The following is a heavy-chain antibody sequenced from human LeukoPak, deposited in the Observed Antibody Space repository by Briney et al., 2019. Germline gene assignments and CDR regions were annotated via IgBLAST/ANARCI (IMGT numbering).Heavy chain of an antibody. CDR3: ARVYYYDSGSRWGDYFDY. V-gene: IGHV3-7*01. D-gene: IGHD3-10*01. CDR2: IKQDGSEK. J-gene: IGHJ4*02. Sequence: GGSLRLSCAASGFIFSNYWMSWVRQAPGKGLEWVANIKQDGSEKYYVDSVKGRFTISRDNAKNSLYLQMNSLGAEDTAVYYCARVYYYDSGSRWGDYFDYWGQGTLVTVSS. CDR1: GFIFSNYW.